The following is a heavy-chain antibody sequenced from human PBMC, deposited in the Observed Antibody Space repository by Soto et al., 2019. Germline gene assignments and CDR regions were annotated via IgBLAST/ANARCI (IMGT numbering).Heavy chain of an antibody. J-gene: IGHJ5*02. CDR3: ASRPSGSGFDP. D-gene: IGHD1-26*01. CDR1: GGSISSGGYS. CDR2: IYHSGST. V-gene: IGHV4-30-2*01. Sequence: QLQLQESGSGLVKPSQTLSLTCAVSGGSISSGGYSWSLIRQPPGKGLECIGYIYHSGSTYYNPSLKSRVTISVDRSKNQFSLKLSSVTGADTAVYYCASRPSGSGFDPWGQGTLVTVSS.